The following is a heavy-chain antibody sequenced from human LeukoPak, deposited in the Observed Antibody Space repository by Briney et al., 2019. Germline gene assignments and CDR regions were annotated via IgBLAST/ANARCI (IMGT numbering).Heavy chain of an antibody. CDR1: GYTFTGYY. CDR3: AAEYCSGGSCYPKFDY. V-gene: IGHV1-2*02. D-gene: IGHD2-15*01. CDR2: INPNSGGT. Sequence: ASVKVSCKASGYTFTGYYMHWVRQPPGQGLEWMGWINPNSGGTNYAQKFQGRVTMTRDTSISTAYMELSRLRSDDTAVYYCAAEYCSGGSCYPKFDYWGQGTLVTVSS. J-gene: IGHJ4*02.